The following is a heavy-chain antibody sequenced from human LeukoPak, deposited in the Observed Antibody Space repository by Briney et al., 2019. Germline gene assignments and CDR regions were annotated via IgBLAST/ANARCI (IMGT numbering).Heavy chain of an antibody. Sequence: GGSLRLSCAASGFTFSRYGMHWVRQASGKGLEWVALISYDGSNKYYADSVKGRFTISRDNSKNTLYLQMNSLRPEDTAVYYCAKDEIGAVAGLLDYWGQGILVTVSS. CDR3: AKDEIGAVAGLLDY. CDR1: GFTFSRYG. D-gene: IGHD6-19*01. J-gene: IGHJ4*02. CDR2: ISYDGSNK. V-gene: IGHV3-30*18.